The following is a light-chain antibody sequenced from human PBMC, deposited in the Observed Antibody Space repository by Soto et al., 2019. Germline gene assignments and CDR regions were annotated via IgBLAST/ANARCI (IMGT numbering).Light chain of an antibody. CDR2: GAS. CDR1: QSVSSSS. CDR3: QQYNNCPPDRT. J-gene: IGKJ1*01. V-gene: IGKV3-20*01. Sequence: EIVLTQSPGTLSLSPGERAALSCRASQSVSSSSLAWYQQKPGQAPRLLVYGASSRATGVPDRFSGSGSGTDFTLTISSLQSEDFAIYFCQQYNNCPPDRTFGQGTKVEIK.